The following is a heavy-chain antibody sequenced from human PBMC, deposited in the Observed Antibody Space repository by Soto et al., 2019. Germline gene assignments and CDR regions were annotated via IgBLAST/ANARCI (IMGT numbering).Heavy chain of an antibody. D-gene: IGHD3-10*01. CDR3: AKDHNGSGSYYNYYFDY. V-gene: IGHV3-23*01. CDR1: GFTFSSYA. J-gene: IGHJ4*02. CDR2: ISGSGGST. Sequence: GGSLRLSCAASGFTFSSYAMSWVRQAPGKGLEWVSAISGSGGSTYYADSVKGRFTISRDNSKNTLYLQMNSLRAEDTAVYYCAKDHNGSGSYYNYYFDYWGQGTLVTVSS.